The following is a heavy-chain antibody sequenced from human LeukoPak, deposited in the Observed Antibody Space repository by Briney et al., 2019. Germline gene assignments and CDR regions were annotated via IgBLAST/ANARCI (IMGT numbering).Heavy chain of an antibody. CDR2: ISPNSGGS. J-gene: IGHJ4*02. CDR1: GYTFTDYY. CDR3: AVLVEMATMGDY. V-gene: IGHV1-2*02. D-gene: IGHD5-24*01. Sequence: ASVKVFCKASGYTFTDYYMHWVRQAPGQGLEWMGWISPNSGGSNYAQKFQGRVTITADKSTSTAYMELSSLRSEDTAVYYCAVLVEMATMGDYWGQGTLVTVSS.